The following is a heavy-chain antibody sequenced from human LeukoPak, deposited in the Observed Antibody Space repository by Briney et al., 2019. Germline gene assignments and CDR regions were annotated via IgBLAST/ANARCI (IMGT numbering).Heavy chain of an antibody. Sequence: PSETLSLTCTVSGGSISSGSCYWSWIRQPAGKGLEWIGRLYSSASTNYNPSLQSRVTISVDTSKNQLSLKLSSVTAADTAVYYCAREGGRYFGNWFDPWGQGTLVTVSS. D-gene: IGHD1-26*01. V-gene: IGHV4-61*02. CDR1: GGSISSGSCY. CDR2: LYSSAST. J-gene: IGHJ5*02. CDR3: AREGGRYFGNWFDP.